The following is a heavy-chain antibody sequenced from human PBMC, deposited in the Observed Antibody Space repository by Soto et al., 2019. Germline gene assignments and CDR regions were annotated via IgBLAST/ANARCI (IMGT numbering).Heavy chain of an antibody. CDR2: VSAGGVGT. CDR1: GFTFSRYA. J-gene: IGHJ3*02. V-gene: IGHV3-23*01. CDR3: AKRPNAFYI. Sequence: GGSLRLSCAASGFTFSRYAMSWVRQAPGKGLEWVSGVSAGGVGTYYADSVKGRFTISRDNSRNTLYLQMNSLRAEDTAIYYCAKRPNAFYIWGQGTVVTVSS.